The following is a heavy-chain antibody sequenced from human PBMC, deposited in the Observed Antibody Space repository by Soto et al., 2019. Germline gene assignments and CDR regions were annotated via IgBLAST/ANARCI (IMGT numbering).Heavy chain of an antibody. CDR1: GGSISSYY. CDR2: IYYSGST. J-gene: IGHJ4*02. CDR3: ASSVYYYDSSGYYDY. V-gene: IGHV4-59*01. D-gene: IGHD3-22*01. Sequence: SETLSLTCTVSGGSISSYYWSWIRQPPGKGLEWIGYIYYSGSTNYNPSLKSRVTISVDTSKNQFSLKLSSVTAADTAVYYCASSVYYYDSSGYYDYRGQGTLVTVSS.